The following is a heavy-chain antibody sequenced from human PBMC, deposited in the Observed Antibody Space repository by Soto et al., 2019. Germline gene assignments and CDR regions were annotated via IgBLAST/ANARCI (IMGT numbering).Heavy chain of an antibody. CDR3: ARDYWSGDRYYYGMDV. Sequence: ASVKVSCKASGYTFTGYYIHWVRQAPGQRLEWMGYINLNSGGPNYAQKFQGRVTMTRDTSISTAYMELSRLRSDDTAVYSCARDYWSGDRYYYGMDVWRQGTTVTVSS. CDR1: GYTFTGYY. CDR2: INLNSGGP. J-gene: IGHJ6*02. D-gene: IGHD3-3*01. V-gene: IGHV1-2*02.